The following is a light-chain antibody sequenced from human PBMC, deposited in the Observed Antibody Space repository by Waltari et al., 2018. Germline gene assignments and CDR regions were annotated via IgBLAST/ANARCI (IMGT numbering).Light chain of an antibody. Sequence: ASITCSGDKLGDKYACWYQQKPGQSPVLVIYQDSKRPSGIPERFSGSNSGNTATLTISGTQAMDEADYYCQAWDSSTVFGTGTKVTVL. CDR3: QAWDSSTV. J-gene: IGLJ1*01. V-gene: IGLV3-1*01. CDR2: QDS. CDR1: KLGDKY.